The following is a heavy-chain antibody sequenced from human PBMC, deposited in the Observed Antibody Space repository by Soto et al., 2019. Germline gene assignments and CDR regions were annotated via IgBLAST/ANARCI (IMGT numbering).Heavy chain of an antibody. CDR1: GGSISTFY. J-gene: IGHJ4*02. CDR2: VYYTGST. CDR3: ARGRTVRNYADDSSDYFYFFDY. Sequence: ETLCLTCTGSGGSISTFYWGWMRQSPGKELEWIGYVYYTGSTNYNPSLKSRVTISVDRSKNQFSLKLTSANAADTAVYYCARGRTVRNYADDSSDYFYFFDYWGQGTQVTVYS. V-gene: IGHV4-59*01. D-gene: IGHD3-22*01.